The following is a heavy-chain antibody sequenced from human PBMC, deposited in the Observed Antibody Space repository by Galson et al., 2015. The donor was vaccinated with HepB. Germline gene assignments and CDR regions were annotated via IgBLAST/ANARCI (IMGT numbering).Heavy chain of an antibody. J-gene: IGHJ2*01. D-gene: IGHD3-22*01. CDR2: ISSSSNYI. V-gene: IGHV3-11*05. CDR1: GFRFSDYY. Sequence: SLRLSCAASGFRFSDYYMVWIRQAPGKGLEWVSYISSSSNYIKYGDFVEGRFSISRDNATNSLLLQMNNLRAEDSAVYYCARDGSGYTSQWYFDLWGRGTLVTVSS. CDR3: ARDGSGYTSQWYFDL.